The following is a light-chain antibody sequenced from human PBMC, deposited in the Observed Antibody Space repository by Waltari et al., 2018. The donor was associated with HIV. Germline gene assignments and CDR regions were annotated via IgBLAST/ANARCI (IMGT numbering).Light chain of an antibody. CDR3: AAWDDSLNGPV. CDR1: SSNIGSNY. Sequence: LTQPPSASGTPGQRVTISCSGSSSNIGSNYVYWYQQLPGTAPKLLIYRNNQRPSGVPDRFSGPKSGTSASLAISGLQSEDEADYYCAAWDDSLNGPVFGGGTKLTVL. V-gene: IGLV1-47*01. J-gene: IGLJ3*02. CDR2: RNN.